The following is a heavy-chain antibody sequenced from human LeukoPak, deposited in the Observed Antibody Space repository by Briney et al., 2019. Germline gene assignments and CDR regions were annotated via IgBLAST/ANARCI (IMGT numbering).Heavy chain of an antibody. CDR2: INPSGGST. Sequence: ASVKVSCKASGYTFTSYYMHWVRQAPGQGLEWMGIINPSGGSTSYAQKFQGRVTMTRNTSISTAYMELSSLRSEDTAVYYCARGRRNGSRWLTVNYYYYMDVWGKGTTVTISS. CDR1: GYTFTSYY. J-gene: IGHJ6*03. CDR3: ARGRRNGSRWLTVNYYYYMDV. V-gene: IGHV1-46*01. D-gene: IGHD3-22*01.